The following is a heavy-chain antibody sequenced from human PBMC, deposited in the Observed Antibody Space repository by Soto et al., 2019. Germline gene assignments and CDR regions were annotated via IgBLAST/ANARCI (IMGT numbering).Heavy chain of an antibody. D-gene: IGHD3-22*01. Sequence: EVQLVESGGGLIQPGGSLRLSCTASGLTVGSHFMSWVRQAPGKGLEWVSVIYSAGSTHYADSVKGRFTISTDHSKNTLYLQMSSLRAEDTAVYYCARDAYYYDTSGSSYYFEYWGQGALVTVSS. V-gene: IGHV3-53*01. CDR1: GLTVGSHF. CDR3: ARDAYYYDTSGSSYYFEY. CDR2: IYSAGST. J-gene: IGHJ4*02.